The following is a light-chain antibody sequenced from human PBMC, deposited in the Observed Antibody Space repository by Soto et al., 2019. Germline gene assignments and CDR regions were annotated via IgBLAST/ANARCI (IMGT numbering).Light chain of an antibody. J-gene: IGLJ1*01. CDR2: DVS. CDR1: SSDVGGYNY. Sequence: QSALTQPASVSGSPGQSITISCTGTSSDVGGYNYVSWHQQHPGKVPKLMIYDVSYRPSVVSNRCSGAKSGNTASLTISGLQAEDEADDYCSSYTTSSTYVFGTGTKLTV. CDR3: SSYTTSSTYV. V-gene: IGLV2-14*01.